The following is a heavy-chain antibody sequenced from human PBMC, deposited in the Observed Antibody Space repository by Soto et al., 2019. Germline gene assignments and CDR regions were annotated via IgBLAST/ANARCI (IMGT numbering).Heavy chain of an antibody. D-gene: IGHD2-2*01. CDR1: GFTFSSYG. Sequence: GGSLRLSCAASGFTFSSYGMHWVRQAPGKGLEWVAVISYDGSNKYYADSVKGRFTISRDNSKNTLYLQMNSLRAEDTAVYYCAKDVRWSSTSTGYYFDYWGQGTLVTVAS. V-gene: IGHV3-30*18. J-gene: IGHJ4*02. CDR3: AKDVRWSSTSTGYYFDY. CDR2: ISYDGSNK.